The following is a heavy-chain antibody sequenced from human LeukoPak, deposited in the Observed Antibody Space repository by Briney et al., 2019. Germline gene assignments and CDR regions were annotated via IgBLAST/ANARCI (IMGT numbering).Heavy chain of an antibody. J-gene: IGHJ3*02. CDR1: GGSISSSSYY. D-gene: IGHD6-19*01. V-gene: IGHV4-39*07. CDR2: IYYSGST. CDR3: ARVKQWLATGGAFDI. Sequence: SETLSLTCTVSGGSISSSSYYWGWIRQPPGKGLEWIGSIYYSGSTYYNPSLKSRVTISVDTSKNQFSLKLSSVTAADTAVYYCARVKQWLATGGAFDIWGQGTMVTVSS.